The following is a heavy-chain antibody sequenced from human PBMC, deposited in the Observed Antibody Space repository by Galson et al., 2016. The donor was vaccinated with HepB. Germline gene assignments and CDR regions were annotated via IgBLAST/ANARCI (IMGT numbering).Heavy chain of an antibody. CDR1: GDSVSSNSAA. D-gene: IGHD6-19*01. Sequence: ISGDSVSSNSAAWNWIRQSPSRGLEWLGRTYYRSKWYNDYVVSVKSRITINPDTSKNQFSLQLNSVTPEDTAVYYCAREDYSSGWPLNWYFDLWGRGTLVSVSS. CDR3: AREDYSSGWPLNWYFDL. CDR2: TYYRSKWYN. J-gene: IGHJ2*01. V-gene: IGHV6-1*01.